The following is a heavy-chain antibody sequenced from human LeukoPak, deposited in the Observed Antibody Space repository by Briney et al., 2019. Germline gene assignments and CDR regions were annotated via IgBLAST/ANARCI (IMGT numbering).Heavy chain of an antibody. D-gene: IGHD5-18*01. CDR2: ITGGSYTI. Sequence: GGSLRLSCAASGFTFSSYSMNWVRQAPGKGLEWVSYITGGSYTIYYAHSVRGRFTISRDNVKNSLYLQMNSLRVEDTAVYYSARDGDEYSYGYGDAFDIWGQGTMVTVSS. CDR3: ARDGDEYSYGYGDAFDI. V-gene: IGHV3-48*01. J-gene: IGHJ3*02. CDR1: GFTFSSYS.